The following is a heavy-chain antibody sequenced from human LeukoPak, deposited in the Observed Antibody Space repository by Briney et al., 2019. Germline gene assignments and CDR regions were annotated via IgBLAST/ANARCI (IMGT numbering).Heavy chain of an antibody. CDR2: IRSDGSSK. Sequence: GGSLRLSCAASGFTFSSYGMHWVRQAPGKGLEWVAFIRSDGSSKYYVDSVKGRFTISRDNSKNTLYLRMNSLRVEDTAVYYCAKGDSTSPGGGYWGQGTLVTVSS. J-gene: IGHJ4*02. V-gene: IGHV3-30*02. D-gene: IGHD3-16*01. CDR3: AKGDSTSPGGGY. CDR1: GFTFSSYG.